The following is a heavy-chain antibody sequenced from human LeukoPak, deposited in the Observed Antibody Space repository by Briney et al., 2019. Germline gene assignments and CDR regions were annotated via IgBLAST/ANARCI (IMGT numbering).Heavy chain of an antibody. CDR3: ARDLGYCTATSCYQLLDW. Sequence: GGSLSPSCTASGLTFNSYWMTWVRQAPGKGLEWVANIKQHGSEKYYVDSVQGRFSISRDNAKNSLYLQMNSLRAEDTAVYYCARDLGYCTATSCYQLLDWWGRGTEVTLFS. D-gene: IGHD2-2*01. CDR2: IKQHGSEK. V-gene: IGHV3-7*01. J-gene: IGHJ4*02. CDR1: GLTFNSYW.